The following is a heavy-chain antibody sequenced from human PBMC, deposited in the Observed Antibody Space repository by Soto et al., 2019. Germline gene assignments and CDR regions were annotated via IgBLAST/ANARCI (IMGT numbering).Heavy chain of an antibody. D-gene: IGHD3-16*02. Sequence: QVHLQESGPGLVTPSQTLSLTCTVSGASISSAAYYWSWIRQRPGEGLEWIGFISYSGYTFQNPSLKSRLLLSVATSKNQFSLELSFVTAADTVVYYCARGPTPSWSSYRFSYFDSWGPGSLVTVS. CDR1: GASISSAAYY. J-gene: IGHJ4*01. V-gene: IGHV4-31*03. CDR3: ARGPTPSWSSYRFSYFDS. CDR2: ISYSGYT.